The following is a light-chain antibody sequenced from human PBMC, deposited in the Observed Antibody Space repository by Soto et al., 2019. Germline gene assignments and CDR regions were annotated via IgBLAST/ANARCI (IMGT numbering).Light chain of an antibody. CDR2: SAS. CDR1: QGIRRD. J-gene: IGKJ1*01. CDR3: LQDFNFPRT. Sequence: AIQMTQSPSSLSASVGDTVTITCRASQGIRRDLSWYQQKPGEATKLLIYSASDLQGAVPSRFRGSGSGTDFTLTISSLQPEDFATYYCLQDFNFPRTFGQGTKVEV. V-gene: IGKV1-6*01.